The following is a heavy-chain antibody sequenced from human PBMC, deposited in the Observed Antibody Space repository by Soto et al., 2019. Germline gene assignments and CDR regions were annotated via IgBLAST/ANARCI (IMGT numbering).Heavy chain of an antibody. CDR2: IIPIFGTA. J-gene: IGHJ6*02. V-gene: IGHV1-69*13. D-gene: IGHD5-12*01. CDR1: GGTFSSYA. Sequence: SVKVSCKASGGTFSSYAISWVRQAPGQGLEWMGGIIPIFGTANYAQKFQGRVTITADESTSTAYMELSSLRSEDTAVYYCARDLVGGYANYYYYGMDVWGQGTTVTVSS. CDR3: ARDLVGGYANYYYYGMDV.